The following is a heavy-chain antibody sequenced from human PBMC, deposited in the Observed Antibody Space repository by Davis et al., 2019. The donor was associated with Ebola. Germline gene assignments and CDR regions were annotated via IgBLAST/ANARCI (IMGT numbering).Heavy chain of an antibody. D-gene: IGHD6-13*01. CDR2: IVPIFGIA. CDR1: GGTFSNSA. V-gene: IGHV1-69*13. CDR3: ARSLQLAAAGTYVVDY. J-gene: IGHJ4*02. Sequence: AASVKVSCKASGGTFSNSAFSWVRQAPGQGLEWVGGIVPIFGIANSAQKFQGRVTITADDSTSTGYMELSSLRSEDTAVYYCARSLQLAAAGTYVVDYWGQGTLATVSS.